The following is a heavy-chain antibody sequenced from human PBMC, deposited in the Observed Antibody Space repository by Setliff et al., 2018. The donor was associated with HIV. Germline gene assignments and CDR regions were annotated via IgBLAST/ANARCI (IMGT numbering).Heavy chain of an antibody. J-gene: IGHJ4*02. CDR1: GYSISTNEW. Sequence: KSSETLSLTCAVSGYSISTNEWWGWIRQPPGKGLAWIGYISNSGKIYYDPSLNSRVTLSADTSKNHFSLRLTSVTAADSAVYYCVRQGAVTGHSFDSWGPGALVTVSS. CDR3: VRQGAVTGHSFDS. CDR2: ISNSGKI. V-gene: IGHV4-28*05. D-gene: IGHD6-19*01.